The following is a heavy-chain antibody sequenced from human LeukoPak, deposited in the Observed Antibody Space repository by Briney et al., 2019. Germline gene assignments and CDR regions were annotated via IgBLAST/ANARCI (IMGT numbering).Heavy chain of an antibody. Sequence: GGSLRLSCAVSGFTFSSYVMSWVRQAPGKGLEWVSVIYSGGSTYYADSVKGRFTISRDNSKNTLYLQMNSLRAEDTAVYYCARTTSPVAGSSWYYYYGMDVWGQGTTVTVSS. D-gene: IGHD6-19*01. CDR3: ARTTSPVAGSSWYYYYGMDV. V-gene: IGHV3-53*01. CDR1: GFTFSSYV. J-gene: IGHJ6*02. CDR2: IYSGGST.